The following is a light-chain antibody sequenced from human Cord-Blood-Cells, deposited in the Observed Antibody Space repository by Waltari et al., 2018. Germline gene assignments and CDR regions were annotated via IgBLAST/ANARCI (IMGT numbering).Light chain of an antibody. CDR2: YKSDSDK. V-gene: IGLV5-45*02. Sequence: QAVLTQPSSLSASPGASASLTCTLRSGINFGTYRINWYPQKPGSPPQYHLRYKSDSDKQQGSGVPSRFSGSKDASANAGILLISGLQSEDEADYYCMIWHSSAWVFGGGTKLTVL. CDR1: SGINFGTYR. J-gene: IGLJ3*02. CDR3: MIWHSSAWV.